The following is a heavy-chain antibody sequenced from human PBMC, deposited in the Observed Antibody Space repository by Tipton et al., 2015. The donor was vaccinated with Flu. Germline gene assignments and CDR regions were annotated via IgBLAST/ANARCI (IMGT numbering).Heavy chain of an antibody. CDR3: ARGPIVATSHYYYYGMDV. CDR1: GYTFTSYD. Sequence: QVQLVQSGAEVKKPGASVKVSCKASGYTFTSYDINWVRQATGQGLEWMGWMNPNSGNTGYAQKFQGRVTMTRNTSISTAYMELSSLRSEDTAVYYCARGPIVATSHYYYYGMDVWGQGATVTVSS. D-gene: IGHD5-12*01. V-gene: IGHV1-8*01. CDR2: MNPNSGNT. J-gene: IGHJ6*02.